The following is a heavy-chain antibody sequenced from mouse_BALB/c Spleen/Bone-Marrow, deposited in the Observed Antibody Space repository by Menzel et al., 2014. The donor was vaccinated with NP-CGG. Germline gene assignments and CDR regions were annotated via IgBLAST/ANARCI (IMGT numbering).Heavy chain of an antibody. D-gene: IGHD1-1*01. Sequence: VQLQQSGAELVKPGASVKLSCTASGFNIKDTYMHWVKQRPEQGLEWIVGIDPANGNTKYDPKFQGKATITADTSSNTAYLQLSSLTSEDTAVYYCASYYYGSSSFAYWGQGTLVTVSA. V-gene: IGHV14-3*02. CDR3: ASYYYGSSSFAY. CDR2: IDPANGNT. CDR1: GFNIKDTY. J-gene: IGHJ3*01.